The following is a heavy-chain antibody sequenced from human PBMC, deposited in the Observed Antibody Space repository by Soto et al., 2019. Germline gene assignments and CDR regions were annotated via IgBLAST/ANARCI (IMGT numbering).Heavy chain of an antibody. J-gene: IGHJ3*01. D-gene: IGHD2-8*01. Sequence: QVQLQESGPGLVKPSQTLSLTCTVSGGSISSGDYYWSWIRQPPGKGLEWIGYIYYSGSTYYNPSLKSRVTISADTSKNQLSLKMSSVTSADTAVYYCARDDLRVMFDAFDLWGQGTMVSVSS. CDR1: GGSISSGDYY. V-gene: IGHV4-30-4*01. CDR2: IYYSGST. CDR3: ARDDLRVMFDAFDL.